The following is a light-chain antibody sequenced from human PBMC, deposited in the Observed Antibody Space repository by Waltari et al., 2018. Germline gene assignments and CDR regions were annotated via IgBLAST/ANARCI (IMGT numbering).Light chain of an antibody. CDR3: QQYFKTPLT. CDR2: WAS. Sequence: DIVMTQSPDSLTVSLGERATINCKSTQTILYSSSNKNYLAWYQQKPRQPPKLLISWASTRESGVPDRFSGTGSGTDFTLTISRLQAEDVAVYYCQQYFKTPLTFGGGTKVEIK. J-gene: IGKJ4*01. V-gene: IGKV4-1*01. CDR1: QTILYSSSNKNY.